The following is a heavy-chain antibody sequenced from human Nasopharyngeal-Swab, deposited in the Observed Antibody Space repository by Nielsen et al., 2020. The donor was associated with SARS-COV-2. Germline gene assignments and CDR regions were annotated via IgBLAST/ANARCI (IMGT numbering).Heavy chain of an antibody. CDR3: VREGDNWEFDS. CDR1: GYTFTSNV. Sequence: ASVKVSCKASGYTFTSNVLNWVRQAPGQGPEYIGWISTKTGAPTYAQAFTGRFVISLDTSVSTTYLQISSLKADDTAVYYCVREGDNWEFDSWGQGTLVTVSS. J-gene: IGHJ4*02. V-gene: IGHV7-4-1*02. D-gene: IGHD1-26*01. CDR2: ISTKTGAP.